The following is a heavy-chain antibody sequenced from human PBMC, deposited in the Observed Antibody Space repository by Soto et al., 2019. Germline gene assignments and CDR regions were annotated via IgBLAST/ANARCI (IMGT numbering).Heavy chain of an antibody. CDR2: IYYSGST. D-gene: IGHD3-3*01. V-gene: IGHV4-31*03. CDR1: GGSISSGGHY. J-gene: IGHJ4*02. Sequence: SETLSLTCTVSGGSISSGGHYWSWIRQHPGKGLEWIGYIYYSGSTYYNPSLKSRITISVDTSKNQFSLKLSSVTAADTAVYYGVRGIGGYFQYGGKGSLVTVSS. CDR3: VRGIGGYFQY.